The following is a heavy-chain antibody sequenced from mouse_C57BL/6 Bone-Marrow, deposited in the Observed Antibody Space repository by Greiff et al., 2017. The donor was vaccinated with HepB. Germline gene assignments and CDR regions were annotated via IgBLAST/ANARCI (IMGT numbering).Heavy chain of an antibody. V-gene: IGHV1-69*01. D-gene: IGHD2-13*01. Sequence: QVQLQQPGAELVMPGASVKLSCKASGYTFTSYWMHWVKQRPGQGLEWIGEIDPSDSYTNYNQKSKGKSTLTVDKSSSTAYMQLSSLTSEDSAVYYCARWGLIALDYWGQGTTLTVSS. J-gene: IGHJ2*01. CDR2: IDPSDSYT. CDR3: ARWGLIALDY. CDR1: GYTFTSYW.